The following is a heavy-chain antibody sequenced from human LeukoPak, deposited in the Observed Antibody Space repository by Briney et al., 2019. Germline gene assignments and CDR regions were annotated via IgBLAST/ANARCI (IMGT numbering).Heavy chain of an antibody. J-gene: IGHJ4*02. V-gene: IGHV4-4*07. CDR1: GGSITFYY. D-gene: IGHD1-1*01. CDR3: ASSSWKKTFDY. CDR2: IHTSGTT. Sequence: SETLSLTCSLSGGSITFYYWNWIRKPAGKGLEWIGRIHTSGTTNYNPSLKRRVTMSIDTSQKKFSLNLTSVTAADTAVYYCASSSWKKTFDYWGQGALVTVSS.